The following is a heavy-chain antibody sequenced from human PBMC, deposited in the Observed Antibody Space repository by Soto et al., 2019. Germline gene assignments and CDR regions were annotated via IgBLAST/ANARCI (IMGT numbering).Heavy chain of an antibody. Sequence: QVQLVESGGGVVQPGRSLRLSCAASGFTFSNFPMHWVRQAPGKGLEGVAVISYGGINSYSADSVKGRFTVSRDDSKDAVGLQMNGLRPEDTAVYFCARTTVVSGTPDFDYWGQGTLVTVSS. CDR2: ISYGGINS. V-gene: IGHV3-30-3*01. J-gene: IGHJ4*02. CDR1: GFTFSNFP. D-gene: IGHD4-4*01. CDR3: ARTTVVSGTPDFDY.